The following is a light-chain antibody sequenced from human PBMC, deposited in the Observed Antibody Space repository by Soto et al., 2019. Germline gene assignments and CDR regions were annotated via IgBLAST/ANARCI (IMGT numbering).Light chain of an antibody. J-gene: IGKJ3*01. CDR2: WAS. Sequence: DIVMTQSPDSRGMSRGERATINCKSSENILCNFKIKNYLACYQQKPGQPPKLLIYWASTRESGVPDRFSGSGSGTDFTLTINGLQAEDVAVYFCQQYHTTPFTFGPGTKVDIK. V-gene: IGKV4-1*01. CDR3: QQYHTTPFT. CDR1: ENILCNFKIKNY.